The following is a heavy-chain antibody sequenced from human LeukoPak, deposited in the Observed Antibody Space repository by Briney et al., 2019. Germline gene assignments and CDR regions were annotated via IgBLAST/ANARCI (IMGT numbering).Heavy chain of an antibody. V-gene: IGHV1-46*01. CDR2: ISPSGGST. J-gene: IGHJ6*02. CDR3: ARDSLITMIVVVNIYGMDV. CDR1: GYTFTSYY. D-gene: IGHD3-22*01. Sequence: PGASVKVSCKASGYTFTSYYMHWVRQAPGQGLEWMGIISPSGGSTSYAQKLQGRVTMTTDTSTSTAYMELRSLRSDDTAVYYCARDSLITMIVVVNIYGMDVWGQGTTVTVSS.